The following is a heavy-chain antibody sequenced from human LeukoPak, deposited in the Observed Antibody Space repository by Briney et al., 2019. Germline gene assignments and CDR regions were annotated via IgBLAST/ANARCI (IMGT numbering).Heavy chain of an antibody. CDR2: INHSGST. J-gene: IGHJ6*03. CDR1: GGSFSGYY. D-gene: IGHD3-16*01. V-gene: IGHV4-34*01. Sequence: SETLSLTCAVYGGSFSGYYWSWIRQPPGKGLEWIGEINHSGSTNYNPSLKSRVTISVDTSKNQFSLKLSSVTAADTAVYYCARGSPGRCRLRPRCYYMDVWGKGTTVTVSS. CDR3: ARGSPGRCRLRPRCYYMDV.